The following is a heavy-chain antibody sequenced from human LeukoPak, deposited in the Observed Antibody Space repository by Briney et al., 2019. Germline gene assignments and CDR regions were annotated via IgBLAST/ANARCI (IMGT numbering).Heavy chain of an antibody. CDR1: SVSISSYY. J-gene: IGHJ4*02. CDR3: ARGKGRWLRLRGAFDY. D-gene: IGHD5-12*01. Sequence: SETLSLTCTVSSVSISSYYWSWIRQPAGKGLEWIGRIYNSGSTNYSPSLKSRVTISVDTSKNQFSLKLSSVTAADTAVYYCARGKGRWLRLRGAFDYWGQGTLVTVSS. V-gene: IGHV4-4*07. CDR2: IYNSGST.